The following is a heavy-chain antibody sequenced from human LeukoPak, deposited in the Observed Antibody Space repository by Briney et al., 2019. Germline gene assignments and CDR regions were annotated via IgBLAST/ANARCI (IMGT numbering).Heavy chain of an antibody. CDR1: GFTFDDYA. D-gene: IGHD3-10*02. CDR2: ISSSGSTI. J-gene: IGHJ6*04. V-gene: IGHV3-48*03. CDR3: AELGITMIGGV. Sequence: GGSLRLSCAASGFTFDDYAMHWVRHAPGKGLEWVSYISSSGSTIYYADSVKGRFTISRDNAKNSLYLQMNSLRAEDTAVYYCAELGITMIGGVWSKGTTVTISS.